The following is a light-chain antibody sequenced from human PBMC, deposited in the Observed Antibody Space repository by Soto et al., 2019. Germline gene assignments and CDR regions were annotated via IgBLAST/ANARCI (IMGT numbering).Light chain of an antibody. CDR2: AAS. Sequence: DIQMTQSPSSLSASVEDRVPITCRASQSISSYLNWYQQKPGKAPKLLIYAASSLQSGVPSRFSGSGSGTDFTLTISSLQPEDFATYYCQQSYSTRYTFGQGTRLEIK. J-gene: IGKJ5*01. CDR3: QQSYSTRYT. CDR1: QSISSY. V-gene: IGKV1-39*01.